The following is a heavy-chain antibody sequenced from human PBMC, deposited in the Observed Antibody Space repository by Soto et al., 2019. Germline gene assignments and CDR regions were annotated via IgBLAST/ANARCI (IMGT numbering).Heavy chain of an antibody. Sequence: EVQLLDSGGGLVQPGGSLRLSCVASGFTSSSCAMRCVRQAPGKGLEWVSGISASGGSTYYADSVKGRFTISRDTSKNTVYLQMNSLRAEDTAVYYCATPGLVTGMYFFHDWGQGTLVTVSS. CDR3: ATPGLVTGMYFFHD. CDR2: ISASGGST. J-gene: IGHJ4*02. D-gene: IGHD2-8*02. CDR1: GFTSSSCA. V-gene: IGHV3-23*01.